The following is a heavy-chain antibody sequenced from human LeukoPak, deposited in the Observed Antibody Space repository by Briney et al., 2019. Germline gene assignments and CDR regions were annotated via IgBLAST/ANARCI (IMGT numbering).Heavy chain of an antibody. D-gene: IGHD2/OR15-2a*01. Sequence: ASVKVSCKASGGTFSSYAISWVRQAPGQGLEWMGGIIPIFGTANYAQKFQGRVTITADESTSTAYMELSSLRSEDTAVYYCARDVASMASYYYYGMDVWGQGTTVTVSS. V-gene: IGHV1-69*13. CDR2: IIPIFGTA. CDR3: ARDVASMASYYYYGMDV. J-gene: IGHJ6*02. CDR1: GGTFSSYA.